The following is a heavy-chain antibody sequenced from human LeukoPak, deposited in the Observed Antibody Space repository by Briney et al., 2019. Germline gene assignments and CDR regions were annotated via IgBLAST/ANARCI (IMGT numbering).Heavy chain of an antibody. CDR2: IYSGGST. D-gene: IGHD3-22*01. Sequence: PGGSLRLSCAASGFTVSSNYMSWVRQAPGKGLEWVSVIYSGGSTYYADSVKGRFTISRDNSKNTLYLQMNSLRAEDTAVYYCARAGDSSGYYYSPFDYWGQGTLVTVSS. V-gene: IGHV3-53*01. J-gene: IGHJ4*02. CDR1: GFTVSSNY. CDR3: ARAGDSSGYYYSPFDY.